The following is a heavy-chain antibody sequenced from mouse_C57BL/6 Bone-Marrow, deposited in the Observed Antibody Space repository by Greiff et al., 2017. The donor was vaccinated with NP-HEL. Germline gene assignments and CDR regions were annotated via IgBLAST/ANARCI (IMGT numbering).Heavy chain of an antibody. D-gene: IGHD1-1*01. CDR2: IYPRSGNT. J-gene: IGHJ3*01. V-gene: IGHV1-81*01. CDR1: GYTFTSYG. CDR3: ANLYYYGSRGAY. Sequence: VQLQESGAELARPGASVKLSCKASGYTFTSYGISWVKQRTGQGLEWIGEIYPRSGNTYYNEKFKGKATLTADKSSSTAYMELRSLTSEDSAFYFCANLYYYGSRGAYWGQGTLVTVSA.